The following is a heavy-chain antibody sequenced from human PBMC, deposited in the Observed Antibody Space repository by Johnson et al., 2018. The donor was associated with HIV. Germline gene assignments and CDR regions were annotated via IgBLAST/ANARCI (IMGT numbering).Heavy chain of an antibody. Sequence: VQLVESGGGLVQPGGSLRLSCAASGFTFSSYWMSWVRQAPGKGLEWVANINQDGSEKYYVDSVKGRFTISRDNAKNSLYLQMNSLRAEDTALYYCARALRVVVVAATFDAFDIWGQGTMVIVSS. J-gene: IGHJ3*02. CDR2: INQDGSEK. CDR3: ARALRVVVVAATFDAFDI. V-gene: IGHV3-7*05. CDR1: GFTFSSYW. D-gene: IGHD2-15*01.